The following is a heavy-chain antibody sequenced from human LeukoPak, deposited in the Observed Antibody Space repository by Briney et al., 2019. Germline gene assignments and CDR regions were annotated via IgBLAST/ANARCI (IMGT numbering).Heavy chain of an antibody. Sequence: PGGSLRLSCAASGFTFSNSAMSWVRQTPGKGLEWVSTISGGSTSTYYADSVKGRFTISRDDSKNTLYLRLNSLRAEDTAIYYCAKFRGAYTSAWHFDYWGQGTLVTVSS. CDR1: GFTFSNSA. CDR2: ISGGSTST. D-gene: IGHD6-19*01. CDR3: AKFRGAYTSAWHFDY. V-gene: IGHV3-23*01. J-gene: IGHJ4*02.